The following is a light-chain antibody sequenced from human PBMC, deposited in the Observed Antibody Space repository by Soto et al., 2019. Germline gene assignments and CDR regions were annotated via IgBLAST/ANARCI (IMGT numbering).Light chain of an antibody. V-gene: IGKV1-5*03. CDR1: QNIDNW. Sequence: DIQMTQSPYTLSASVGDRVTITCRASQNIDNWLDWYQQKPGKPPKLLIYRSSSLETGVPSRFSGSGSGTEFTLSISNLQPDDSATYFCQEYNSYFGGGTKVEIK. J-gene: IGKJ4*01. CDR2: RSS. CDR3: QEYNSY.